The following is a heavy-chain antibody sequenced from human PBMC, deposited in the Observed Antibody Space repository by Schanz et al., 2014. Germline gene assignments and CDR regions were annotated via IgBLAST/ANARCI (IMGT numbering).Heavy chain of an antibody. CDR3: AKDSCSSTTCYGYGMDV. J-gene: IGHJ6*02. CDR2: ISGGGGTR. Sequence: EVQLVESGGGLAQPGGSLRLSCAASGFTFGSYGMSWVRQGPGKGLEWVSGISGGGGTRNYADSVKGRFTVFRDNSKRTLYLEINDPRAEDTAVYYCAKDSCSSTTCYGYGMDVWGQGSTVTVSS. CDR1: GFTFGSYG. D-gene: IGHD2-2*01. V-gene: IGHV3-23*04.